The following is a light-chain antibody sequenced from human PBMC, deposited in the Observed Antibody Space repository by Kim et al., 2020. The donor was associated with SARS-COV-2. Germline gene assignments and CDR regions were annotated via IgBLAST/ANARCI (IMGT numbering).Light chain of an antibody. CDR1: NIGSKS. CDR3: QVWDSSSDHRV. J-gene: IGLJ1*01. Sequence: SYELTQPPSVSVAPGKTARIICGGNNIGSKSVHWYQQKPGQAPVLVIYYDSDRPSGIPERFSGSNSGNTATLTISRVDAGDEADYYCQVWDSSSDHRVFG. V-gene: IGLV3-21*04. CDR2: YDS.